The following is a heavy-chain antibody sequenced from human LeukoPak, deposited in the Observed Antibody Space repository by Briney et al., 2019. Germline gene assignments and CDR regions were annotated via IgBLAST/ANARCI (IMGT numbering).Heavy chain of an antibody. CDR3: ARGILRDGVVPAAGWGV. D-gene: IGHD2-2*01. J-gene: IGHJ6*02. CDR1: GYTFTGYY. V-gene: IGHV1-2*02. Sequence: ASVKVSCKASGYTFTGYYMHWVRQAPGQGLEWMGWINPNSGGTNYAQKFQGRVTMTRDTSISTAYMELSRLRSDDTAVYYCARGILRDGVVPAAGWGVWGQGTTVTVSS. CDR2: INPNSGGT.